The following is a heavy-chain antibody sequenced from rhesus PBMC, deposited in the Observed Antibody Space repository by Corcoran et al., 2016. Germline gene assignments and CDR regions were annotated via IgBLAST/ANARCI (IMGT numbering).Heavy chain of an antibody. V-gene: IGHV4-106*01. J-gene: IGHJ4*01. CDR3: ARDRRFSSGWLFDY. D-gene: IGHD6-31*01. Sequence: QLQLQESGPGLVRPSETLSLTCAVSGGSISDDYYWSWIRQPPGKGLEWIGYIYGSGGGTNYNPSLKNRVTISIDTSKNQFALKLSSVTAADTAVYYCARDRRFSSGWLFDYWGQGVLVTVSS. CDR2: IYGSGGGT. CDR1: GGSISDDYY.